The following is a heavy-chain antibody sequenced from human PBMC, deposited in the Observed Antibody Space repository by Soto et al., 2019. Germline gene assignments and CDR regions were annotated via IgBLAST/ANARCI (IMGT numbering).Heavy chain of an antibody. CDR2: IKQDGSEK. CDR1: GFTFSRYW. V-gene: IGHV3-7*01. CDR3: ARDIAVAANWFDP. D-gene: IGHD6-19*01. J-gene: IGHJ5*02. Sequence: EVQLVESGGGLVQPGGSLRLSCAASGFTFSRYWMSWVRQAPGKGLEWVANIKQDGSEKYYVDSVKGRFTISRDNAKNSLYLQMNSLRAEDTAVYYCARDIAVAANWFDPWGQGTLVTVSS.